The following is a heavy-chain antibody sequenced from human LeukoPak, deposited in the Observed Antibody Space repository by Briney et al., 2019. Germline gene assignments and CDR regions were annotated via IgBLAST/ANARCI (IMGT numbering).Heavy chain of an antibody. CDR1: GGTFNSYA. CDR3: ARALVQPSGAFDI. CDR2: IIPIFGTT. J-gene: IGHJ3*02. Sequence: SVKVSCKASGGTFNSYAISWVRQAPGRGLEWMGGIIPIFGTTNYAQKFQGRVTITTDGSSSTAYMEMSSLRSDDTAVYYCARALVQPSGAFDIWGQGAMVTVSS. D-gene: IGHD1-26*01. V-gene: IGHV1-69*05.